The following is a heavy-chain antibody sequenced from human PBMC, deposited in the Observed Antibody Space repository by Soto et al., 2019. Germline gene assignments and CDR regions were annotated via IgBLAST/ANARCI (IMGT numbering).Heavy chain of an antibody. Sequence: VKRARKISGYSKSKDLGTRVRQAPGQGLEWMGWVSAYDGNTNYAQKFKGRVTMTTDTSTRTAYMEVRSLRYDDSAGDLRARSPRYLGISVMYWVQGTPSTVS. CDR3: ARSPRYLGISVMY. V-gene: IGHV1-18*01. J-gene: IGHJ4*02. CDR1: GYSKSKDL. D-gene: IGHD1-20*01. CDR2: VSAYDGNT.